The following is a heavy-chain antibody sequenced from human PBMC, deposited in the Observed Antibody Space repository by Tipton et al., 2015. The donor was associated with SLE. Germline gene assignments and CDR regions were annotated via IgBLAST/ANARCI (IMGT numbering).Heavy chain of an antibody. Sequence: TLSLTCTVYGGSFDYAWGWIRQPPGKGLEWIGIIYYSGSTYYNPSLKSRVTISVDTSKNQFSLKLSSVTAADTAVYYCQGVHGDPRGYYYGMDVWGQGTTVTVSS. V-gene: IGHV4-39*07. CDR3: QGVHGDPRGYYYGMDV. CDR2: IYYSGST. J-gene: IGHJ6*02. CDR1: GGSFDYA. D-gene: IGHD4-17*01.